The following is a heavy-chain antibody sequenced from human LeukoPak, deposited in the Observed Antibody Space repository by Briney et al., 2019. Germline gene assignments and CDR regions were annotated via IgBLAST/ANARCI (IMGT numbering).Heavy chain of an antibody. Sequence: PGGALGLSCAASGFTFGTDWMNWVRQAPGKGLVWVSRINSDGSSISYADSVKGRFTISRDNAKNTLYLQMNSLRAEDTAVYYCGGGGYLLDYWGQGTLVTVSS. CDR2: INSDGSSI. CDR3: GGGGYLLDY. CDR1: GFTFGTDW. D-gene: IGHD1-26*01. J-gene: IGHJ4*02. V-gene: IGHV3-74*01.